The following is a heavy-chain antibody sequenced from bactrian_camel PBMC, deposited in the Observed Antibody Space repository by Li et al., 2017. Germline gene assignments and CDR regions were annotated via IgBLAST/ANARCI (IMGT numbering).Heavy chain of an antibody. D-gene: IGHD5*01. CDR2: IQRHSNNA. CDR1: GVTPSNNC. CDR3: AVRSGVRCGADWANWGTDAY. V-gene: IGHV3-2*01. Sequence: HVQLVESGGGSVEAGGSLRLSCATSGVTPSNNCMAWFRQFPGKEREGIAKIQRHSNNAFYADSVKGRFTVTLDSAKNTMYLQMNQLRPDDTAMYVCAVRSGVRCGADWANWGTDAYWGQGTQVTVS. J-gene: IGHJ4*01.